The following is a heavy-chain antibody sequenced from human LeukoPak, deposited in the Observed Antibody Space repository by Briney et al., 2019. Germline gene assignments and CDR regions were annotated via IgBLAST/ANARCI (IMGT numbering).Heavy chain of an antibody. CDR3: ARNPIAVAGTAGYYGMDV. D-gene: IGHD6-19*01. CDR2: INPNSGGT. Sequence: ASMKVSCKASGYTFTGYYMHWVRQAPGQGLEWMGWINPNSGGTNYAQKFQGRVTMTRDTSISTAYMELSRLRSDDTAVYYCARNPIAVAGTAGYYGMDVWGQGTTVTVSS. V-gene: IGHV1-2*02. J-gene: IGHJ6*02. CDR1: GYTFTGYY.